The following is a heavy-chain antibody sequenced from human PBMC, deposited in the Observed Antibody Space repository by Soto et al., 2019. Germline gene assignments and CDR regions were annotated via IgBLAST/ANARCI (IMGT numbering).Heavy chain of an antibody. CDR3: ARDLSSSGRYYFDY. CDR2: ISAFNGNT. Sequence: ASVKVSCKASGYTFISYGFSWVRQAPGQGLEWMGWISAFNGNTNYAQKFQGRVTMTTDTSTNTAYMELRSLRSDDTAVYYCARDLSSSGRYYFDYWGQGTLVTVSS. V-gene: IGHV1-18*01. CDR1: GYTFISYG. J-gene: IGHJ4*02. D-gene: IGHD6-19*01.